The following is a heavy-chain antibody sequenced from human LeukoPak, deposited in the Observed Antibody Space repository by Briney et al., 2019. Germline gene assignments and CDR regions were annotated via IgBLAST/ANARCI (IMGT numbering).Heavy chain of an antibody. J-gene: IGHJ3*02. CDR2: ISSSGSTI. CDR1: GFTSSSYE. V-gene: IGHV3-48*03. D-gene: IGHD5-24*01. Sequence: GGSLRLSCAAPGFTSSSYEMSWVRQAPGRGRGRVSYISSSGSTIYYADSVKGRCSISRDNANTSLYVQMNSLRAEDTAVDYYARERYGYTNDAFDIWGQGTMVTVSS. CDR3: ARERYGYTNDAFDI.